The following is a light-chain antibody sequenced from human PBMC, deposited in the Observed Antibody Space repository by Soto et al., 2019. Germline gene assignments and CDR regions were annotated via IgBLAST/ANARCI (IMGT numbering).Light chain of an antibody. CDR3: QQYGSSPWT. CDR2: GAS. V-gene: IGKV3-20*01. CDR1: QSVSSSY. Sequence: EFVSTQYKGTLSLSPGERSTLSCMASQSVSSSYLAWYQQKPGQAPRLLIYGASSRATGIPDRFSGSGSGTDFTLTISRLEPEDFAVYYCQQYGSSPWTFGQGTKVDI. J-gene: IGKJ1*01.